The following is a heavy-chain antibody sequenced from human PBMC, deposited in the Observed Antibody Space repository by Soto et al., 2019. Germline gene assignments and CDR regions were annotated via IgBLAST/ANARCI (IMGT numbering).Heavy chain of an antibody. CDR1: GFTFSSYG. Sequence: GGSLRLSCAASGFTFSSYGMQWVRQAPGKGLEWVALISPDGRSKQYVDPVMGRFTISRDNSKNTLYLQMNSLRADDTAVYYCAKEPDTRWGMDVWGQGTRVSVS. J-gene: IGHJ6*02. V-gene: IGHV3-30*18. CDR2: ISPDGRSK. D-gene: IGHD5-18*01. CDR3: AKEPDTRWGMDV.